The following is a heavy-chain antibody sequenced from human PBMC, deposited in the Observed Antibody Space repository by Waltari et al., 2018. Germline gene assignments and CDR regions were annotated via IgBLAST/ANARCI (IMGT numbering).Heavy chain of an antibody. D-gene: IGHD1-26*01. CDR1: GYSISSGYY. Sequence: QVQLQESGPGLVKPSETLSLTCAVSGYSISSGYYWGWIRQPPGKGLEWIGSIYHSGSTYYNPSLKSRVTISVDTSKNQFSLKLSSVTAADTAVYYCARLGDSGSYLDAFDIWGQGTMVTVSS. V-gene: IGHV4-38-2*01. CDR2: IYHSGST. CDR3: ARLGDSGSYLDAFDI. J-gene: IGHJ3*02.